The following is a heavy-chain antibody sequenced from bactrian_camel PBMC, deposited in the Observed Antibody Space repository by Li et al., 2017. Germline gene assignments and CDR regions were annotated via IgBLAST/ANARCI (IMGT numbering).Heavy chain of an antibody. CDR2: IDSDDSA. CDR1: GDTYSRCS. Sequence: QLVESGGGSVQTGGSLRLSCAASGDTYSRCSMGWYRQAPGKEREGAAVIDSDDSATYADSVKGRFTISQDSAKNTVYLQMNSLKPEDTATYFCAAGTKSYVGSWCGRQDHEYDYWGQGTQVTVS. CDR3: AAGTKSYVGSWCGRQDHEYDY. V-gene: IGHV3S53*01. D-gene: IGHD3*01. J-gene: IGHJ4*01.